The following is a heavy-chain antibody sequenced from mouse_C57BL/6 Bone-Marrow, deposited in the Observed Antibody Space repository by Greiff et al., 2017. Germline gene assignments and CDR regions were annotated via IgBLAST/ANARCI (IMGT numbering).Heavy chain of an antibody. CDR1: GCTFTSYG. CDR3: ARAGYYYGSSYYAMDY. V-gene: IGHV1-81*01. CDR2: IYPRSGNT. D-gene: IGHD1-1*01. J-gene: IGHJ4*01. Sequence: QVQLQQSGAELARPGASVKLSCKASGCTFTSYGISWVKQRNGQGLEWIGEIYPRSGNTYYNEKFKGKATLTADKSSSTAYMELRSLTSEDSAVYFCARAGYYYGSSYYAMDYWGQGTSVTVSS.